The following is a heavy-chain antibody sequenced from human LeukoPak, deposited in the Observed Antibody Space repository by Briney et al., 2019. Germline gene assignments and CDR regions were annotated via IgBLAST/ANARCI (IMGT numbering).Heavy chain of an antibody. CDR2: INHSGNT. CDR3: ARGLIRYYSGSGTSGNFDY. J-gene: IGHJ4*02. V-gene: IGHV4-34*01. Sequence: PSETLSLTCGVYGWSFSGHYWTWIRQPPGKGLEWIGEINHSGNTNYNPSLKSRVTTSVDTSKNQFSLRLTSVTAADTAVYYCARGLIRYYSGSGTSGNFDYWGQGTLVTVSS. CDR1: GWSFSGHY. D-gene: IGHD3-10*01.